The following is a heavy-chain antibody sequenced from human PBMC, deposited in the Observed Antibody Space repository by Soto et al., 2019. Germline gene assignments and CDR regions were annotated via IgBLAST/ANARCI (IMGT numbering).Heavy chain of an antibody. CDR1: GFTFSSYA. CDR3: AKIRPYCSSTSCYAGYYDSSGYYFDY. CDR2: ISGSGGST. V-gene: IGHV3-23*01. J-gene: IGHJ4*02. Sequence: GGSLRLSCAASGFTFSSYAMSWVRQAPGKGLEWVSAISGSGGSTYYADSVKGRFTISRDNSKNTLYLQMNSLRAEDTAVYYCAKIRPYCSSTSCYAGYYDSSGYYFDYWGQGTLVTVSS. D-gene: IGHD2-2*01.